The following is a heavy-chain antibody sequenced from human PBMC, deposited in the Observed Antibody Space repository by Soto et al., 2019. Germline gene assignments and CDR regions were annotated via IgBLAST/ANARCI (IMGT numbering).Heavy chain of an antibody. J-gene: IGHJ4*02. CDR1: GGSFSGYY. V-gene: IGHV4-34*01. CDR3: ARGPGIATN. CDR2: INHSGST. Sequence: PSETLSLTCAVYGGSFSGYYWSWIRQPPGKGLEWIGEINHSGSTNYNPSLKSRVTISVDTSKNQFSLKLSSLTAADTAVYYCARGPGIATNWGQGTLVTVSS. D-gene: IGHD6-13*01.